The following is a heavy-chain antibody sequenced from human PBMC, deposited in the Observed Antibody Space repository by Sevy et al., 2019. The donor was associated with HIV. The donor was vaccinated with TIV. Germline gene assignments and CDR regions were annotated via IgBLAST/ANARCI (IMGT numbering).Heavy chain of an antibody. J-gene: IGHJ4*02. V-gene: IGHV4-34*01. CDR3: AGWRGTRVTMMVVVVTGYFYY. CDR2: INHSGNT. D-gene: IGHD3-22*01. Sequence: SDTLSLTCAVYVGSFSDYSWNWIRQPPGKGLEWIGEINHSGNTNYNPSLKSRVTISIDASKNEVSLKVTSVTAADTAVYYCAGWRGTRVTMMVVVVTGYFYYWGQGTPVTVSS. CDR1: VGSFSDYS.